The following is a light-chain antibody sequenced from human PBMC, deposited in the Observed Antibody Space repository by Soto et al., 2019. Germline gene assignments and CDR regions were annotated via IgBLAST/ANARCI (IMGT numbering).Light chain of an antibody. CDR3: QQYGSSSWT. CDR2: GAS. V-gene: IGKV3-20*01. Sequence: EIVFTQSPGTLSLSPGERATLSYRASQSVSSSQLAWYQQKPGQAPRLLIHGASTRATGMPDRFSGSGSGTDFILTINRLESEDFGVYYCQQYGSSSWTFGQGTKVDIK. CDR1: QSVSSSQ. J-gene: IGKJ1*01.